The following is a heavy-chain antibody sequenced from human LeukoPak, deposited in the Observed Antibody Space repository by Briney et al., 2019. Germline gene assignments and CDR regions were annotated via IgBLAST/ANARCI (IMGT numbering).Heavy chain of an antibody. D-gene: IGHD3-22*01. Sequence: PGGSLRLSCAASGFIFSSYSMNWVRQAPGKGLEWVSYISTTSTTIYYADSVKGRFTISRDNAKNSLYLQMNSLRAEDTAVYYCARDWLFFDYWGQGTLVTVSS. J-gene: IGHJ4*02. CDR3: ARDWLFFDY. CDR2: ISTTSTTI. CDR1: GFIFSSYS. V-gene: IGHV3-48*01.